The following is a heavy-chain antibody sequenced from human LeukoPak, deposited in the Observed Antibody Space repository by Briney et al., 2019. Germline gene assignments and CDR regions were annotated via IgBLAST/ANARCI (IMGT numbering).Heavy chain of an antibody. Sequence: ASVKVSCTASGYTFTTHDINWVRQATGQGLEWLGWMSPNSGDTGYAQKFQGRVTMTSDSSISTAYMELSSLRSEDTAIYYCVRTPPNWGFDYWGQGTLVTVSS. V-gene: IGHV1-8*01. CDR3: VRTPPNWGFDY. CDR1: GYTFTTHD. J-gene: IGHJ4*02. CDR2: MSPNSGDT. D-gene: IGHD7-27*01.